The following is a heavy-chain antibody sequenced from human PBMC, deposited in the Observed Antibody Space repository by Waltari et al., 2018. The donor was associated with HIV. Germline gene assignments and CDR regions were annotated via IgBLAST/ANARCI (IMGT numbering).Heavy chain of an antibody. CDR2: LIPIFGTA. CDR3: ARKRPGIAVPDAFDI. V-gene: IGHV1-69*01. D-gene: IGHD6-19*01. CDR1: GGTFSSYA. Sequence: QVQLVQSGAEVKKPGSSVKVSCKASGGTFSSYAIRWVRQAQGQGLEWMGELIPIFGTANDAQKFQSRVTITADESTSTAYMELSSLRSEDTAVYYCARKRPGIAVPDAFDIWGQGTMVTVSS. J-gene: IGHJ3*02.